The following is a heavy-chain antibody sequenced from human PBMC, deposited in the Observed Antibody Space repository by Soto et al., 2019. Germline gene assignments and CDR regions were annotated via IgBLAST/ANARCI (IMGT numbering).Heavy chain of an antibody. CDR3: AGELSRWWSEG. Sequence: QVQLVQSGAEVKKPGASVKVSCKASGYTFTSYDINWVRQATGQGLEWMGWMNPNSGNTGYAQKFQGRVTMTRNTPLSTGFMGLSRPKIEGNAGYYLAGELSRWWSEGWGQGTLVTVSS. V-gene: IGHV1-8*01. J-gene: IGHJ4*02. CDR2: MNPNSGNT. CDR1: GYTFTSYD. D-gene: IGHD2-15*01.